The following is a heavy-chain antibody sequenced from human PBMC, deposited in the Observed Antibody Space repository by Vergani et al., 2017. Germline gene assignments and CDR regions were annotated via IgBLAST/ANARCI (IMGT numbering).Heavy chain of an antibody. CDR3: AKDLGIVGATLNYYYGMDV. J-gene: IGHJ6*02. CDR1: GFTFSSYA. V-gene: IGHV3-23*01. D-gene: IGHD1-26*01. Sequence: EVQLLESGGGLVQPGGSLRLSCAASGFTFSSYAMSWVRQAPGKGLEWVSAISGSGGSTYYADSVKGRFTISRDNSKNTLYLQMNSLRAEDTAVYYCAKDLGIVGATLNYYYGMDVWGQGTTVTVSS. CDR2: ISGSGGST.